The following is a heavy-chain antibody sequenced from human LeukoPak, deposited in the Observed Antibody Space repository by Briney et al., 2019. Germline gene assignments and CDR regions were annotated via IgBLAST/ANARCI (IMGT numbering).Heavy chain of an antibody. CDR1: GFTFSDYY. CDR2: ISSSGSTI. CDR3: ARVCSSTSCYTENFDC. V-gene: IGHV3-11*04. J-gene: IGHJ4*02. D-gene: IGHD2-2*02. Sequence: GGSLRLSCAASGFTFSDYYMSWIRQAPGKGLEWVSYISSSGSTIYYADSVKGRFTISRDNAKNSLYLQMNSLRAEDTAVYYCARVCSSTSCYTENFDCWGQGTLVTVSS.